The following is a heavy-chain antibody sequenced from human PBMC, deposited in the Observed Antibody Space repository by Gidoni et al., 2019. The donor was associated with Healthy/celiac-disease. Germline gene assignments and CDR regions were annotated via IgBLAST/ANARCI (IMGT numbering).Heavy chain of an antibody. CDR1: GGSVRSGSYP. CDR2: IYSSGST. J-gene: IGHJ4*02. D-gene: IGHD3-10*01. CDR3: ARGLWTSGSQTRFDY. V-gene: IGHV4-61*01. Sequence: QVQLQESGPGLVKPSETLSLTCTVSGGSVRSGSYPWNWIRQPPGKGLEWIGFIYSSGSTTYNPSLKSRVTISLDTSTNQFSLKLNSVTAADTAMYYCARGLWTSGSQTRFDYWGQGALVTVSS.